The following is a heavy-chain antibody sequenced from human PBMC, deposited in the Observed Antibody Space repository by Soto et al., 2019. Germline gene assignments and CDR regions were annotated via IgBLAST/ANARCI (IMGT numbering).Heavy chain of an antibody. Sequence: GGSLRLSCAASGFNFSSYAMHWVRQAPGKGLEWVAVLSYDGSNEYYADSVKGRFTISRDNSKNTLFLQMNSLRTEDTAVYFCARGGEGWRPNYSYYSGMDVWGQGTTVTVSS. CDR2: LSYDGSNE. J-gene: IGHJ6*02. D-gene: IGHD3-16*01. CDR3: ARGGEGWRPNYSYYSGMDV. V-gene: IGHV3-30-3*01. CDR1: GFNFSSYA.